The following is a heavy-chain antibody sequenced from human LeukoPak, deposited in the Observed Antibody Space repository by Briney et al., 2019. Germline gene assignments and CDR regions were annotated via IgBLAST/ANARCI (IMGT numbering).Heavy chain of an antibody. CDR3: ARDLGDGYLANDY. V-gene: IGHV4-31*03. J-gene: IGHJ4*02. CDR1: GGSISSGGYY. CDR2: FYNSEST. Sequence: PSETLSLTCTVSGGSISSGGYYWSWIRQHPGKGLEWIGYFYNSESTYYNPSLKSRVTISVDTSKNQFSLKLTSVTAADSAVYYCARDLGDGYLANDYWGQGTLVTVSS. D-gene: IGHD5-24*01.